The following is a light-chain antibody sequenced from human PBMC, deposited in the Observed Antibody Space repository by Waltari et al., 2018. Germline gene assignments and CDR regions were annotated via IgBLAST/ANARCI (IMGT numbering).Light chain of an antibody. CDR3: SSYTTSNAPGV. CDR1: DSEVGAYNF. V-gene: IGLV2-14*01. CDR2: EVI. J-gene: IGLJ1*01. Sequence: QSALTQPASVPGSPGQSITISCTGPDSEVGAYNFVSWYRPHPGKAPHLIIYEVIERPPGISDRFSGSKSDNTASLTISGLQADDEAVYYCSSYTTSNAPGVFGTGTKVTVL.